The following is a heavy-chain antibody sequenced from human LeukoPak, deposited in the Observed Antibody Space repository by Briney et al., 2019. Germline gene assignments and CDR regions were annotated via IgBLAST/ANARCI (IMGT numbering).Heavy chain of an antibody. V-gene: IGHV4-4*02. CDR3: ARAERGVCGGDCYDFDY. CDR2: MFHDGSN. Sequence: SRTLSPTRALAAGSISSRNCWTWVRQPPGRGLEWIGEMFHDGSNNYSPSLESRITISVDKSKNQLSLRLSSVSAADTAVYYWARAERGVCGGDCYDFDYWGQGTLVTVSS. J-gene: IGHJ4*02. D-gene: IGHD2-21*02. CDR1: AGSISSRNC.